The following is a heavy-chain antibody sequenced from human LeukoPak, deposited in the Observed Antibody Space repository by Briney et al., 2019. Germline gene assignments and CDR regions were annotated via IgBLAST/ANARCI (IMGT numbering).Heavy chain of an antibody. V-gene: IGHV3-30*02. CDR2: IRYDGSNK. J-gene: IGHJ6*03. CDR3: AKEYGYDYNYFYSMDV. CDR1: GFTFSSYG. D-gene: IGHD1-1*01. Sequence: PGGSLRLSCAASGFTFSSYGIHWVRQAPGKGLELVAFIRYDGSNKYHADSVKGRFTISRDNSKNTVYLQMNSLRAEDTAVYFCAKEYGYDYNYFYSMDVWGKGTTVTISS.